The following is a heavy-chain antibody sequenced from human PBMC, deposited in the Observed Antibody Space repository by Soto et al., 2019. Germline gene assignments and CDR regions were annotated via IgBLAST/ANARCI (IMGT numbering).Heavy chain of an antibody. D-gene: IGHD3-3*01. Sequence: QLQLQESGSGLVKPSQTLSLTCAVSGGSISSGGYSWSWIRQPPGKGLEWIGYIYHSGSTYYNPSLKSRVTRPVDRSKNQFSLKLSSVTAADTAAYYCASVGGDFWSGINWFDPWGQGTLVTVSS. V-gene: IGHV4-30-2*01. J-gene: IGHJ5*02. CDR3: ASVGGDFWSGINWFDP. CDR1: GGSISSGGYS. CDR2: IYHSGST.